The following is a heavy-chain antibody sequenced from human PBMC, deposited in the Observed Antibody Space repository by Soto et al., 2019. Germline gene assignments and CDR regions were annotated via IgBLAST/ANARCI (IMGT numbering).Heavy chain of an antibody. CDR1: GYTFTSYY. J-gene: IGHJ6*02. CDR2: INPSGGST. CDR3: ARVGGLLWFGELYTYGMDV. D-gene: IGHD3-10*01. V-gene: IGHV1-46*03. Sequence: ASVKVSCKASGYTFTSYYMHWVRQAPGQGLEWMGIINPSGGSTSYAQKFQGRVTMTRDTSTSTVYMELSSLRSEDTAVYYCARVGGLLWFGELYTYGMDVWGQGTTVTVSS.